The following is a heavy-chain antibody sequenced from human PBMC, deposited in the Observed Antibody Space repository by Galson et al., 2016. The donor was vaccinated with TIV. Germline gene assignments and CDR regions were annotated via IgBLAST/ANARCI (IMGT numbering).Heavy chain of an antibody. CDR1: GYTFSNYG. CDR2: ISANSGDT. CDR3: ARDRGSMTMILVVDYHYGMDV. V-gene: IGHV1-18*04. D-gene: IGHD3-22*01. J-gene: IGHJ6*02. Sequence: SVKVSCKASGYTFSNYGISWVRQAPGQGLEWVGWISANSGDTNSARTLQGRVTMTTDTSTSTAHMELRSLRSYDTAGYYCARDRGSMTMILVVDYHYGMDVWGQGTTVTVSS.